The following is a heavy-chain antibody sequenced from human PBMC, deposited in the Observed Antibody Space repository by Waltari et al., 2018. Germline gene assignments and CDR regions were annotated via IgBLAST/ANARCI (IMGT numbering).Heavy chain of an antibody. J-gene: IGHJ4*02. CDR1: GGAISSYY. V-gene: IGHV4-59*01. Sequence: QVQLQESGPGLAKPSEHLSPPCTVSGGAISSYYWTWIRQPPGKGLEWIAYIYYSGSAKYNPSLKSRLTISVDTAKKEVSLKRRSVTAADTAVYYCASLGYVDYGIDYWGQGTQVTVSS. D-gene: IGHD4-17*01. CDR2: IYYSGSA. CDR3: ASLGYVDYGIDY.